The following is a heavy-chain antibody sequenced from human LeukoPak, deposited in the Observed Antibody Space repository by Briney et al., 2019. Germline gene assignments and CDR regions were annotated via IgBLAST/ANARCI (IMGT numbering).Heavy chain of an antibody. D-gene: IGHD3-22*01. CDR2: IYYSGST. Sequence: SETLSLTCTVSGGSISPYYRSWIRQPPGKGLEWIGYIYYSGSTNYSPSLKSRVTISLDTSKNQFSLKLSSVTAADTAVYYCARAYYDSSGGVDYWGQGTLVTVSS. V-gene: IGHV4-59*01. CDR1: GGSISPYY. J-gene: IGHJ4*02. CDR3: ARAYYDSSGGVDY.